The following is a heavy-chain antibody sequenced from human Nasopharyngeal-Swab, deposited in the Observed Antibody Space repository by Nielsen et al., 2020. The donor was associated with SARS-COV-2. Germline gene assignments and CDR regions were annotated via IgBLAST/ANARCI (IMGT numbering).Heavy chain of an antibody. CDR1: GYTFTSYY. Sequence: ASVKVSCKASGYTFTSYYIHWVRQAPGQGLDWMGIINPSGGSTAYAQKFQGRVTMTRDTSTSTVYMEPSSLRSEDTAVYYCARADCSGGGCYFFWFDPWGQGTPVTVSS. D-gene: IGHD2-15*01. V-gene: IGHV1-46*01. CDR3: ARADCSGGGCYFFWFDP. CDR2: INPSGGST. J-gene: IGHJ5*02.